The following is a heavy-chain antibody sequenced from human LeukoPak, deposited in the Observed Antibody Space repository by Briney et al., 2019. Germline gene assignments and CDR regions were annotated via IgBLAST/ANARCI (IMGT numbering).Heavy chain of an antibody. CDR3: TRETSNAFDI. J-gene: IGHJ3*02. CDR2: IKSDGSTT. V-gene: IGHV3-74*01. Sequence: PGGSLRLSCAASGFTFNGYWMNWVRQAPGKGLVWVSCIKSDGSTTIYADSAKGRFTISRDNAKNTLYLQMNSLRAEDTAVYYCTRETSNAFDIWGQGTMVTVSS. CDR1: GFTFNGYW.